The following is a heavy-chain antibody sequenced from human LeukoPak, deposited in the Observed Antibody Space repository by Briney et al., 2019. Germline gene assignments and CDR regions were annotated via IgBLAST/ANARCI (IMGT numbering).Heavy chain of an antibody. Sequence: GGSLRLSCAASGFTFSSYWMSWVRQAPGKGLEWVANIKQDGSEKYYVDSVKGRFTISRDNAKNSLYLQMNSLRAEDMALYYCAKDLTPIPNLPDYWGQGTLVTVSS. J-gene: IGHJ4*02. D-gene: IGHD2-2*02. CDR2: IKQDGSEK. CDR3: AKDLTPIPNLPDY. V-gene: IGHV3-7*03. CDR1: GFTFSSYW.